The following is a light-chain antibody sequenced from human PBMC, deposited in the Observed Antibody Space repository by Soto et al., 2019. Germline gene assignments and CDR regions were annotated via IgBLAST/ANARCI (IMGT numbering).Light chain of an antibody. CDR1: QSVSSTY. V-gene: IGKV3-20*01. J-gene: IGKJ2*01. Sequence: TVLTQSPGTLSLSPGERATLSCRASQSVSSTYLAWYQQKPGQAPKLLISGASSRATGIPDRFSGSGSGTDFTLTISSLEPEDFAVYYWQQYANSPVTFGQGTKLEIK. CDR2: GAS. CDR3: QQYANSPVT.